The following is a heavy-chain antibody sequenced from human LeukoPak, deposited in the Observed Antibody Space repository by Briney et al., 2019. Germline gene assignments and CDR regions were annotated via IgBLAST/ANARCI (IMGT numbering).Heavy chain of an antibody. CDR2: INPNGGGS. CDR3: ARSECMIVVVDAFDI. V-gene: IGHV1-2*02. J-gene: IGHJ3*02. D-gene: IGHD3-22*01. CDR1: GYTLTGYY. Sequence: ASVNVPCKASGYTLTGYYMLWVRQDPAPGLEGVGWINPNGGGSNYAQRFHGRVTMNRDTSISTAYMELSRLRSDDTAVYYCARSECMIVVVDAFDIWGQGTMVTVSS.